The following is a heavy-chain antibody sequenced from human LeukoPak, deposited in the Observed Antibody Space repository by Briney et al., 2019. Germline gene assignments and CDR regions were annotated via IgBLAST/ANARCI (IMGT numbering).Heavy chain of an antibody. CDR3: AKNGLVVAARPFYFDY. D-gene: IGHD6-6*01. Sequence: PGGSLRLSCAASGFTVSSNYMSWVRQAPGNGLEWVSVIYSGGSTYYADSVKGRFTISRDNSKNTLYLQMNSLRAEDTAVYYCAKNGLVVAARPFYFDYWGQGTLVTVSS. V-gene: IGHV3-66*01. J-gene: IGHJ4*02. CDR1: GFTVSSNY. CDR2: IYSGGST.